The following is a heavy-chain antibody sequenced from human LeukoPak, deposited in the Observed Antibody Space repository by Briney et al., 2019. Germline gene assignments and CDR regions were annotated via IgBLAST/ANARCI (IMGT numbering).Heavy chain of an antibody. CDR2: ISGSGAST. Sequence: GGSLRLSCAASGFTFSTNALSWVRQAPGKGLEWVSTISGSGASTYYADSVKGRFTISRDNSKNTLYLQMNNLRGEDTAVYSCAKCVYYDFWSGNWYFDLWGRGTLVTVSS. D-gene: IGHD3-3*01. J-gene: IGHJ2*01. V-gene: IGHV3-23*01. CDR3: AKCVYYDFWSGNWYFDL. CDR1: GFTFSTNA.